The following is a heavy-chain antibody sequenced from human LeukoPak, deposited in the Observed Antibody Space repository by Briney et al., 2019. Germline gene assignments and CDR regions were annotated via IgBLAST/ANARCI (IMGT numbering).Heavy chain of an antibody. CDR1: GFTFSSYG. Sequence: GGSLRLFCAASGFTFSSYGMHWVRQAPGKGLEWVSVIESGGSTYYADSVKGRFTVSRDNFQNTLYLQMNSLRAEDTAVYYCARVGSYYDMDVWGQGTTVTVSS. CDR3: ARVGSYYDMDV. D-gene: IGHD3-10*01. V-gene: IGHV3-53*01. CDR2: IESGGST. J-gene: IGHJ6*02.